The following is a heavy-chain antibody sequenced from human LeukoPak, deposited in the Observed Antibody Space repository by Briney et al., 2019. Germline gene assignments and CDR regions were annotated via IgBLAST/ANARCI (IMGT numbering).Heavy chain of an antibody. V-gene: IGHV3-30-3*01. CDR3: ARDSSIAARPEYYFDY. J-gene: IGHJ4*02. CDR1: GFTFSNYA. CDR2: ISYDGNNK. Sequence: PGGSLRLSCAASGFTFSNYAMHWVRQAPGKGLEWVAVISYDGNNKYYADSVKGRFTISRDNSKNTLYLQMNSLRAEDTAVYYCARDSSIAARPEYYFDYWGQGTLVTVSS. D-gene: IGHD6-6*01.